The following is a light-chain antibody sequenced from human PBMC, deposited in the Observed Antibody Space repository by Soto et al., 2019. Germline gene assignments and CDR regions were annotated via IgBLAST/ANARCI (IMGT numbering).Light chain of an antibody. CDR1: QSVGSF. V-gene: IGKV3-11*01. Sequence: EIVLTQSPGTLSSSPGERATLSCRASQSVGSFLAWYQQKPGQAPRLLIYDTSIRATGIPARFSGSGSGTDFTLTISSLEPEDFAVYYCQQRNSWPPTFTFGQGTRLEIK. J-gene: IGKJ5*01. CDR2: DTS. CDR3: QQRNSWPPTFT.